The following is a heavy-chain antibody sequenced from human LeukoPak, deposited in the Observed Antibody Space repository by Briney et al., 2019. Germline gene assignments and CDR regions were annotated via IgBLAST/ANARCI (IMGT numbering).Heavy chain of an antibody. D-gene: IGHD1-14*01. CDR1: GFTFSSYA. CDR3: AKESPYRAPTRTYYFDY. Sequence: GGSLRLSCAASGFTFSSYAMNWVRQAPGKGLEWVSGISGSGDSTFYADSVKGRFTISRDNSRNTVFLQMNSLRAEDTALYYCAKESPYRAPTRTYYFDYWGQGTLVTVSS. CDR2: ISGSGDST. V-gene: IGHV3-23*01. J-gene: IGHJ4*02.